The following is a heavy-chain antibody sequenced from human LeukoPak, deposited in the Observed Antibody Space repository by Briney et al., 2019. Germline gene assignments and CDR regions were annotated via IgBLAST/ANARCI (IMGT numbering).Heavy chain of an antibody. J-gene: IGHJ5*02. Sequence: ASVNVSCKASGYTFTGYYMHWVRQAPGQGLEWMGWINPNSGGTNYAQKFQGRVTMTRDTSISTAYMELSRLRSDDTAVYYCARVYQLLENNWFDPWGQGTLVTVSS. CDR3: ARVYQLLENNWFDP. CDR2: INPNSGGT. CDR1: GYTFTGYY. V-gene: IGHV1-2*02. D-gene: IGHD2-2*01.